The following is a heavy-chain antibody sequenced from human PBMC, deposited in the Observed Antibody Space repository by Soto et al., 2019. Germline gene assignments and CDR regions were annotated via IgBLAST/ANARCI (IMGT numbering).Heavy chain of an antibody. J-gene: IGHJ6*03. CDR2: IYYSGST. CDR1: GGSISDYY. CDR3: ARHLRFLSGYYYMDV. D-gene: IGHD3-3*01. V-gene: IGHV4-59*08. Sequence: SETLSLTCIVSGGSISDYYWSWIRQPPGKGLEWMGFIYYSGSTNYDPSLKSRVTISVDTSKNQFSLKLSSVTAADTAVYYCARHLRFLSGYYYMDVWGKGTTVTVSS.